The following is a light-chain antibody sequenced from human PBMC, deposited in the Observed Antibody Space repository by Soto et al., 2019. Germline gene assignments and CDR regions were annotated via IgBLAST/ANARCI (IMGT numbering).Light chain of an antibody. V-gene: IGKV3-15*01. J-gene: IGKJ1*01. CDR3: QHLDNWPQGT. CDR1: LSVGTN. Sequence: VMTQSPATLSVSPGERATLSCRASLSVGTNLAWYQQKPGQPPRLLIYGATTMATRIPARFSGSGSGTDFTLTISILESEDFAVYYCQHLDNWPQGTFDQGTRVEIK. CDR2: GAT.